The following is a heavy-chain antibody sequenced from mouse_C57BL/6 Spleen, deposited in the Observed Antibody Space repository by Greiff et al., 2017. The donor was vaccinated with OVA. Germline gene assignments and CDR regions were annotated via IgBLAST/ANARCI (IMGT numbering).Heavy chain of an antibody. Sequence: QVQLQQSGAELAKPGASVKLSCKASGYTFTSYWMHWVKQRPGQGLEWIGYINPSSGYTKYNQKFKDKATLPADKSSSTAYMQLSSLTYEDSAVFYCARVNFITASDYWGQGTTLTVSS. V-gene: IGHV1-7*01. CDR2: INPSSGYT. CDR3: ARVNFITASDY. CDR1: GYTFTSYW. D-gene: IGHD1-1*01. J-gene: IGHJ2*01.